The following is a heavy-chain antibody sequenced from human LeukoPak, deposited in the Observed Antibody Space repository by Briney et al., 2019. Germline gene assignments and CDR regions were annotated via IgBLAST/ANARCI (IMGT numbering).Heavy chain of an antibody. V-gene: IGHV4-30-2*01. CDR3: ARGAPSCGWTDQPRFDY. J-gene: IGHJ4*02. CDR1: GGSISSGGYS. CDR2: IYHSGST. D-gene: IGHD6-19*01. Sequence: PSETLSLTCAVSGGSISSGGYSWSWLRQPPGRGLEWIGYIYHSGSTYYNPSLKSRVTISVDRSKNQFSLKLSSVTAADTAVYYCARGAPSCGWTDQPRFDYWGQGTLVTVSS.